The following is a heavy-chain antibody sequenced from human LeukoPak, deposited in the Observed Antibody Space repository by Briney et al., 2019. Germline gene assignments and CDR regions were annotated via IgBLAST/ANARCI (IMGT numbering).Heavy chain of an antibody. D-gene: IGHD6-19*01. Sequence: SETLSLTCTVSGGSISSSSYYWGWIRQPPGKGLEWIGSIYYSGSTYYNPSLKSRVTISVDTSKNQFSLKLSSVTAADTAVYYCARHVGGIAVADVTGPPWFDPWGQGTLVTVSS. CDR3: ARHVGGIAVADVTGPPWFDP. CDR2: IYYSGST. CDR1: GGSISSSSYY. J-gene: IGHJ5*02. V-gene: IGHV4-39*01.